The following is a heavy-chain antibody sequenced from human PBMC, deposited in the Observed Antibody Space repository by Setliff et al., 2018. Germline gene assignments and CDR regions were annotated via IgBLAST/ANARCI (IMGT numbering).Heavy chain of an antibody. V-gene: IGHV3-33*01. CDR3: AGDPPSSGYAFDI. Sequence: SLTISCAASGFTFSSYAMHWVRQAPGKGLEWVAFIWYDGSNTYYTGSVKGRFTISRDNSRNTLYLQMNSLRAEDTAVYYCAGDPPSSGYAFDIWGQGTMVTVSS. D-gene: IGHD5-12*01. CDR2: IWYDGSNT. CDR1: GFTFSSYA. J-gene: IGHJ3*02.